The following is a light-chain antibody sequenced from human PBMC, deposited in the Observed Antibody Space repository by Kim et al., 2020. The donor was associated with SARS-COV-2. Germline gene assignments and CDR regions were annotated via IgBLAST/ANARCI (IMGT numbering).Light chain of an antibody. J-gene: IGKJ2*01. CDR2: GAS. Sequence: WSPGERASLSCRASQSVSSSYLAWYQQKPGKATRLLIYGASSRATGIPDRVSGSGSGTDFTLTISRLEPEDFAVYYCQQYGSSPQTFGQGTKLEI. CDR1: QSVSSSY. CDR3: QQYGSSPQT. V-gene: IGKV3-20*01.